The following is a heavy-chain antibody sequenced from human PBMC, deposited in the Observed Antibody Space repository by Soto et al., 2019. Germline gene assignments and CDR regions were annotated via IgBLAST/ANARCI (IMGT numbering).Heavy chain of an antibody. CDR3: ARVSRSSGWYAAALDFDY. Sequence: SETLSLTCAVYGGSFSGYCWSCIRQPPGKGLEWIGEINHSGSTNYNPSLKSRVTISVDTSKNQFSLKLSSVTAADKAVYYCARVSRSSGWYAAALDFDYWGQGPLVTV. CDR1: GGSFSGYC. D-gene: IGHD6-19*01. CDR2: INHSGST. V-gene: IGHV4-34*01. J-gene: IGHJ4*02.